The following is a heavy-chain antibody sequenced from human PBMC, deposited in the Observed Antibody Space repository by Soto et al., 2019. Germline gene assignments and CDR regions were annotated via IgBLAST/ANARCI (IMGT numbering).Heavy chain of an antibody. D-gene: IGHD3-9*01. V-gene: IGHV4-30-2*01. CDR2: IFHSGST. CDR3: ARSAGYYDILTGYYSGNWFDP. CDR1: GGSISSGGYS. J-gene: IGHJ5*02. Sequence: PSETLSLTCAVSGGSISSGGYSWSWLRQPPGKGLEWIGYIFHSGSTYYNPSLKSRVTISVDGSKNHFSLELSSVTAADTAVYYCARSAGYYDILTGYYSGNWFDPWGQGTLVTGSS.